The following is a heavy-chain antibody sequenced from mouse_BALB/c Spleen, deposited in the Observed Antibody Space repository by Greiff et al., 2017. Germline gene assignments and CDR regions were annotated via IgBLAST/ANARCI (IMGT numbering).Heavy chain of an antibody. CDR1: GYTFTSYW. J-gene: IGHJ2*01. CDR2: INPSTGYT. CDR3: ARIPYDCYFGY. D-gene: IGHD2-4*01. V-gene: IGHV1-7*01. Sequence: QVQLQQSGAELAKPGASVKMSCKASGYTFTSYWMHWVKQRPGQGLEWIGYINPSTGYTEYNQKFKDKATLTADKSSSTAYMQLSSLTSEDSAVYYCARIPYDCYFGYWGQGTTLTVSS.